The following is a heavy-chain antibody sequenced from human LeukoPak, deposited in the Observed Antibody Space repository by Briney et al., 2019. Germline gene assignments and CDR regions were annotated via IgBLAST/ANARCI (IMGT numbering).Heavy chain of an antibody. J-gene: IGHJ4*02. CDR1: GGSITSTNW. CDR2: ISLTRRT. D-gene: IGHD1-26*01. Sequence: SATLSLTCGVSGGSITSTNWWSWVRQPPGQGLEQIVEISLTRRTTYNPSLIGRVIMSINASRHQLSLTLTSVTAADTAMYYCTRESGPYCTFGYWGQGTLVVVPS. V-gene: IGHV4-4*02. CDR3: TRESGPYCTFGY.